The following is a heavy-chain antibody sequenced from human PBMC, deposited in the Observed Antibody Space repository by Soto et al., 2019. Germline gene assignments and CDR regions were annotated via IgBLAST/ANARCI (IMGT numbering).Heavy chain of an antibody. CDR1: GYTFTSYY. Sequence: ASVKVSCKASGYTFTSYYMHWVRQAPGQGLEWMGIINPSGGSTSYAQKFQGIVTMTRDTSTSTVYMELSSLRSEDTAVYYCARAGKLRSHWELLKIIGFHYYGMDVWGQGTTV. CDR2: INPSGGST. J-gene: IGHJ6*02. CDR3: ARAGKLRSHWELLKIIGFHYYGMDV. D-gene: IGHD1-26*01. V-gene: IGHV1-46*01.